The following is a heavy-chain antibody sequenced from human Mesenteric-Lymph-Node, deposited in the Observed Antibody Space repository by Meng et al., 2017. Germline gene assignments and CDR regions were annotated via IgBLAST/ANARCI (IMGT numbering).Heavy chain of an antibody. D-gene: IGHD2-8*02. Sequence: GQRVGSGVGLVQPGGSLRLSCAASGFSFSSYWMHWVRQAPVKGLVWVSRINSDGRTTSYADSVKGRFTISRDNAKNTLYLQMNSLRAEDTAVYYCAGGLHHWSSHFFDYWGQGTMVTVSS. J-gene: IGHJ4*02. CDR3: AGGLHHWSSHFFDY. CDR1: GFSFSSYW. CDR2: INSDGRTT. V-gene: IGHV3-74*01.